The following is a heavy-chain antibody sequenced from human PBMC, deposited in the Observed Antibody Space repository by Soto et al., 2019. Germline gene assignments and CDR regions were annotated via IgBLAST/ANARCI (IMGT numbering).Heavy chain of an antibody. Sequence: SETLSLTCTVSGGSISSYYWSWIRQPPGKGLEWIGYIYYSGSTNYNPSLKSRVTISVDRSKNQFSLKLSSVAAADTAVYYCARGDYGGNSGLYFQHWGQGTLVTVSS. CDR1: GGSISSYY. V-gene: IGHV4-59*12. J-gene: IGHJ1*01. D-gene: IGHD4-17*01. CDR3: ARGDYGGNSGLYFQH. CDR2: IYYSGST.